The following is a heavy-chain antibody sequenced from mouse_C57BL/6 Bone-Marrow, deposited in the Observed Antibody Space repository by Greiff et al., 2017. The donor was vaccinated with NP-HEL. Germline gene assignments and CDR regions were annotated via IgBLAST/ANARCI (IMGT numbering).Heavy chain of an antibody. CDR1: GFTFSDYY. D-gene: IGHD4-1*01. J-gene: IGHJ1*03. V-gene: IGHV5-16*01. CDR2: INYDGSST. CDR3: AREGAGTGWYFDV. Sequence: EVQLQESEGGLVQPGSSMKLSCTASGFTFSDYYMAWVRQVPEKGLEWVANINYDGSSTYYLDSLKSRFIISRDNAKNILYLQMSSLKSEDTATYYCAREGAGTGWYFDVWGTGTTVTVSS.